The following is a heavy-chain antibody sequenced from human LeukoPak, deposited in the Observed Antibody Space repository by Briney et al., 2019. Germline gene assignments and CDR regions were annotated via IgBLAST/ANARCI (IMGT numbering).Heavy chain of an antibody. D-gene: IGHD3-10*01. Sequence: SETLSLTCAVYGGSFSGYYWSWIRQPPGKGLEWIGEINHSGSTNYNPSLKSRVTISVDTSKNQFSLKLSSVTAADTAVYYCAIGRQYTMVRGVMPTDYWGQGTLVTVSS. J-gene: IGHJ4*02. V-gene: IGHV4-34*01. CDR3: AIGRQYTMVRGVMPTDY. CDR2: INHSGST. CDR1: GGSFSGYY.